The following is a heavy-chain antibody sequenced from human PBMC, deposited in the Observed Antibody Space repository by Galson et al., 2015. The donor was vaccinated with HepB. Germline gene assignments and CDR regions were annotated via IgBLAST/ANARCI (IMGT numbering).Heavy chain of an antibody. CDR1: GFNFNFYA. J-gene: IGHJ4*02. CDR3: TKGRGFSAWLFQG. D-gene: IGHD3-3*01. CDR2: ISDDGTKK. V-gene: IGHV3-30*18. Sequence: SLRLSCATSGFNFNFYAMHWVRQAPGKGLECVAVISDDGTKKYYPESVKGRFTISRDNSKNTLYLQISSLAPNDTAVYYCTKGRGFSAWLFQGWGQGTQVTVSS.